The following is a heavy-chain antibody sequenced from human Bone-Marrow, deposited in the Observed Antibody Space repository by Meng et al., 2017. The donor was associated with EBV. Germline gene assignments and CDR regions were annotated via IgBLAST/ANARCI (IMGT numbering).Heavy chain of an antibody. Sequence: VQVGQSGAEVKKPGSSVKVSCKTSGGTFRSDAVSWVRQAPGQGLEWMGGLIPMSDAPHYAQKFQDRVRITADESTSTHYMDLSGLRSEDTAVYYCASESGRGFTPDYWGQGTLVTVSS. CDR1: GGTFRSDA. D-gene: IGHD3-10*01. V-gene: IGHV1-69*01. J-gene: IGHJ4*02. CDR2: LIPMSDAP. CDR3: ASESGRGFTPDY.